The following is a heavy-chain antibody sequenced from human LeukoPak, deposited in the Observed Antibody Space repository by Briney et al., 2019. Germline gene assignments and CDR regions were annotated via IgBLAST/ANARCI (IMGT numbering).Heavy chain of an antibody. V-gene: IGHV4-34*01. CDR1: GGSFSGYY. CDR3: ARHHNYYDSSGYYYNRRDAFDI. CDR2: INHSGST. D-gene: IGHD3-22*01. J-gene: IGHJ3*02. Sequence: PSETLSLTCAVYGGSFSGYYWSWIRQPPGKGLEWIGEINHSGSTNYNPSLKSRVTISVDTSKNQFSLKLSSVTAADTAVYYCARHHNYYDSSGYYYNRRDAFDIWGQGTMVTVSS.